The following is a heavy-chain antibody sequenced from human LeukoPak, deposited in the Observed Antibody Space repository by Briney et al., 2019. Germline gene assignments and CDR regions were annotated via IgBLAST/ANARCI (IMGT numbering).Heavy chain of an antibody. V-gene: IGHV4-34*01. CDR1: GGSFSGYY. CDR3: ARATRWLHVAH. J-gene: IGHJ4*02. D-gene: IGHD5-24*01. CDR2: INHSGST. Sequence: PSETLSLTCAVYGGSFSGYYWSWIRQPPGKGLEWIGEINHSGSTNYNPSLKSRVTISVDTSKNQFSLKLSSVTAADTAVYYCARATRWLHVAHWGQGTLVTVSS.